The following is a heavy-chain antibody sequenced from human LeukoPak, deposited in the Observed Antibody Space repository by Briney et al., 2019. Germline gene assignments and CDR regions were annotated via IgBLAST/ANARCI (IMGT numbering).Heavy chain of an antibody. CDR2: IYSGGST. CDR1: GFTFSSYS. V-gene: IGHV3-53*01. Sequence: PGGSLRLSCAASGFTFSSYSMSWVRQAPGKGLEWVSVIYSGGSTYYADSVKGRFTISRDNSKNTLYLQMNSLRAEDTAVYYCARVGSRFAGGFDYWGQGTLVTVSS. CDR3: ARVGSRFAGGFDY. D-gene: IGHD3-16*01. J-gene: IGHJ4*02.